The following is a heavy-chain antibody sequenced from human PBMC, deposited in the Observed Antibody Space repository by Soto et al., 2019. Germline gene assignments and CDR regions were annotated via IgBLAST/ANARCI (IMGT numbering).Heavy chain of an antibody. D-gene: IGHD6-6*01. Sequence: ASVKVSCTASGGTFSSYTISWVRQAPGQGLEWMGRIIPILGIANYAQKFQGRVTITADKSTSTAYMELSSLRSEDTAVYYCARTRRMRQLGGYFDYWGQGTLVTVSS. CDR3: ARTRRMRQLGGYFDY. J-gene: IGHJ4*02. CDR1: GGTFSSYT. CDR2: IIPILGIA. V-gene: IGHV1-69*02.